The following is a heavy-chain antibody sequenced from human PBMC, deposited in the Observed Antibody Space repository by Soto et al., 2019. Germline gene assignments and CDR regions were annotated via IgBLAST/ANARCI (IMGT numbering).Heavy chain of an antibody. CDR2: ISAYNGNT. CDR3: ARDGDYYDSSGYHHDAFDI. D-gene: IGHD3-22*01. CDR1: GYTFTSYG. V-gene: IGHV1-18*01. J-gene: IGHJ3*02. Sequence: ASVKVSCKASGYTFTSYGISWVRQAPGQGLEWMGWISAYNGNTNYAQKPPGRVTMTTDTSMSTAYMELRSLRSDDTAVYYCARDGDYYDSSGYHHDAFDIWGQGTMVTVSS.